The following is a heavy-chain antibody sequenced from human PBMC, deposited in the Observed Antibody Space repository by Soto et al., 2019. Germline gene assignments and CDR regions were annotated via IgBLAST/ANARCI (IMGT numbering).Heavy chain of an antibody. CDR2: ISAYNGNT. J-gene: IGHJ4*02. Sequence: ASVKVSCKASGYTFTSYGISWVRQAPGQGLEWMGWISAYNGNTNYAQKLQGRVTMTTDTSTSTAYMELRSLRSDDTAVYYCARDVGGSSSWTHLDYWGQGTLVTVSS. CDR3: ARDVGGSSSWTHLDY. V-gene: IGHV1-18*01. D-gene: IGHD6-13*01. CDR1: GYTFTSYG.